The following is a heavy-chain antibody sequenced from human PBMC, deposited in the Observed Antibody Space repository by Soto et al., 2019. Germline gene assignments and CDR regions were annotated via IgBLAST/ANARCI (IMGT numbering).Heavy chain of an antibody. CDR3: ARDTYYYDSSGYSH. V-gene: IGHV3-33*01. Sequence: GGSLRLSCAASGFTFSSYGMHWVRQAPGKGLEWVAVIWYDGSNKYYADSVKGRFTISRDNSKNTLYLQMNSLRAEDTAVYYCARDTYYYDSSGYSHWGQGTLVTV. CDR1: GFTFSSYG. J-gene: IGHJ4*02. D-gene: IGHD3-22*01. CDR2: IWYDGSNK.